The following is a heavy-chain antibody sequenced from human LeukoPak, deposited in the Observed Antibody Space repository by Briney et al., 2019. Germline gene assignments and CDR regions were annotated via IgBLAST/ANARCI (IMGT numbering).Heavy chain of an antibody. D-gene: IGHD3-16*02. V-gene: IGHV3-11*01. CDR2: ISSSGSTI. CDR3: ARGGYDHVWGSYRRRNYYYYGMDV. Sequence: GGSLRLSCAASGFTFSDYYMSWIRQAPGKGLEWVSYISSSGSTIYYADSVKGRFTISRDNAKNSLYLQMNSLRAEDTAVYYCARGGYDHVWGSYRRRNYYYYGMDVWGQGTTVTVSS. J-gene: IGHJ6*02. CDR1: GFTFSDYY.